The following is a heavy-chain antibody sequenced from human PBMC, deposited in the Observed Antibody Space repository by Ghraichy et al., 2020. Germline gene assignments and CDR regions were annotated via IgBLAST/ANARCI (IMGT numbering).Heavy chain of an antibody. D-gene: IGHD4-17*01. CDR1: GFTFSSYA. CDR2: ISSGGGAI. Sequence: GGSLRLSCAPSGFTFSSYAMSWVRQAPGKGLEWVSAISSGGGAIYYGDSVKGRFTVSRDNSKNTLYLQMNSLRAEDTAVYYCARASAHTTYFEYWGQGTLVTVSS. V-gene: IGHV3-23*01. CDR3: ARASAHTTYFEY. J-gene: IGHJ4*02.